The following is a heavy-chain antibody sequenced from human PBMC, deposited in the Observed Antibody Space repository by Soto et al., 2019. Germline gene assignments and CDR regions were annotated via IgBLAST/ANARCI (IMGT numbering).Heavy chain of an antibody. CDR1: GFTFSSYA. CDR3: AKDLLLWFGDHSALDY. J-gene: IGHJ4*02. D-gene: IGHD3-10*01. CDR2: ISGSGGST. Sequence: GSLRLSCAASGFTFSSYAMSWVRQAPGKGLEWVSAISGSGGSTYYADSVKGRFTISRDNSKNTLYLHMNSLRAEDTAVYYCAKDLLLWFGDHSALDYWGQGTLVTVSS. V-gene: IGHV3-23*01.